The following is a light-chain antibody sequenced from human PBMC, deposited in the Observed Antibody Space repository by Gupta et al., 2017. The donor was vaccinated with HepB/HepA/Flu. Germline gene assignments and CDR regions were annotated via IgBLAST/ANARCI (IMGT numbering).Light chain of an antibody. J-gene: IGKJ4*01. Sequence: DIQITPSPSSLSASVGDRVTLPCRASPGIRSYLNWYQQKPGKAPKLLIYAASSLESGVPSRFSSSGSGTDFTLTITSLQPEDFASYYCQQSYTIPTFGGGTKVEIK. CDR1: PGIRSY. CDR2: AAS. V-gene: IGKV1-39*01. CDR3: QQSYTIPT.